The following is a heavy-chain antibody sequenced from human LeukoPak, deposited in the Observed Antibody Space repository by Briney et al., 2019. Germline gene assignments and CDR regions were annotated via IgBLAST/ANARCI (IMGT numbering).Heavy chain of an antibody. CDR2: IYYSGST. J-gene: IGHJ4*02. Sequence: SETLSLTCTVSGGSISSSSYYWGWIRQPPGKGLEWIGSIYYSGSTYYNPSLKSRVTISVDTSKNQFSLKLSSVTAADTAVYYCARGWRYPDYWGQGTLVTVSS. V-gene: IGHV4-39*01. CDR1: GGSISSSSYY. D-gene: IGHD6-19*01. CDR3: ARGWRYPDY.